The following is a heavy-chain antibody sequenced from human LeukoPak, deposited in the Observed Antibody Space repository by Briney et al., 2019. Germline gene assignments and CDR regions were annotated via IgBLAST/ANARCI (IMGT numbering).Heavy chain of an antibody. V-gene: IGHV4-59*01. D-gene: IGHD6-13*01. CDR1: SGSISGYY. Sequence: SETLSLTCTVSSGSISGYYWSWIRQPAGKGLEWIGYIYYSGTTNYNPSLKSRVTISVDTSKNQFSLKLSSVTAADTAVYYCARGVYIAAAQYAYWGQGTLVTVSS. CDR3: ARGVYIAAAQYAY. J-gene: IGHJ4*02. CDR2: IYYSGTT.